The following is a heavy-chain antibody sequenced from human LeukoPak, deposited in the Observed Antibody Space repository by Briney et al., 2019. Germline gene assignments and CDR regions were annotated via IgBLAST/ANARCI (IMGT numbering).Heavy chain of an antibody. CDR2: INPRGST. V-gene: IGHV4-34*01. D-gene: IGHD5-24*01. CDR3: ARRRLGYYFDY. Sequence: ASETLSLTCGVYGGSFSGYYGSWIRQPPGKGLEWIGEINPRGSTNYNPSLKSRVTLSADTSKNQFSLTLNSVTAADTAVYYCARRRLGYYFDYWGQGTLVTVSS. J-gene: IGHJ4*02. CDR1: GGSFSGYY.